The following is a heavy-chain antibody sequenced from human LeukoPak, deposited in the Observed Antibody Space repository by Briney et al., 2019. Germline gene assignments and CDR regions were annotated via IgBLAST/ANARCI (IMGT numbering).Heavy chain of an antibody. V-gene: IGHV4-30-2*01. Sequence: PSETLSLTCAVSGGSISSGGYSWRWIRQPPGKGLEWIGYIYHSGSTYYNPSLKSRVTISVDRSKNQFSLKLSSVTAADTAVYYCAGTYYYDSSGYRGPFDLWGRGTLVTVSS. CDR3: AGTYYYDSSGYRGPFDL. CDR1: GGSISSGGYS. CDR2: IYHSGST. D-gene: IGHD3-22*01. J-gene: IGHJ2*01.